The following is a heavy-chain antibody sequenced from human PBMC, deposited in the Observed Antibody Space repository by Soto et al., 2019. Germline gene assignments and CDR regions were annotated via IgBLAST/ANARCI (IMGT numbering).Heavy chain of an antibody. Sequence: GGSLRLSCAASGFTFSSYAMSWVRQAPGKGLEWVSAISGSGGSTYYADSVKGRFTISRDNSKNTLYLQMNSLRAEDTAVYYYAKDQGYSGSYYDAFDIWGQGTMVTVSS. D-gene: IGHD1-26*01. CDR3: AKDQGYSGSYYDAFDI. CDR2: ISGSGGST. J-gene: IGHJ3*02. CDR1: GFTFSSYA. V-gene: IGHV3-23*01.